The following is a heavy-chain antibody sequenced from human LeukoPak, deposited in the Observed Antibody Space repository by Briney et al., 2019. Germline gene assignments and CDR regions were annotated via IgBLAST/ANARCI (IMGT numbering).Heavy chain of an antibody. V-gene: IGHV3-23*01. CDR3: AKITMIVVVISAFDI. CDR2: ISGSGGST. D-gene: IGHD3-22*01. Sequence: GGSLRLSCAASGFTFSSYAMSWVRQAPGKGLEWDSAISGSGGSTYYADSVKGRFTISRDNSKNTLYLQMNSLRAEDTAVYYCAKITMIVVVISAFDIWGQGTMVTVSS. CDR1: GFTFSSYA. J-gene: IGHJ3*02.